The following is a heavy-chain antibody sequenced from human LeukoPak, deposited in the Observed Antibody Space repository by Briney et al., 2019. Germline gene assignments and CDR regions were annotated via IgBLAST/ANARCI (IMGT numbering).Heavy chain of an antibody. CDR2: IWYDGNEI. D-gene: IGHD3-10*01. V-gene: IGHV3-30*02. Sequence: GGSLRLSCAASGFAFRSSGMHWVRQTPGKGLEWVAFIWYDGNEIYYADSVKGRFTISGDNSRNTLYLQMNSLRAEDTAVYYCACYGSGSIYYYYMDVWGKGTTVTISS. CDR1: GFAFRSSG. J-gene: IGHJ6*03. CDR3: ACYGSGSIYYYYMDV.